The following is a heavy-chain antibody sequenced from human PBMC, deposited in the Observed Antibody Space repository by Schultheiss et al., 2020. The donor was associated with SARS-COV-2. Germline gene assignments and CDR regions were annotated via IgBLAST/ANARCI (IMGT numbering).Heavy chain of an antibody. CDR3: ARDPTGGPQLPLPLGWFDP. CDR1: GFTFRNYA. CDR2: IYSGGST. D-gene: IGHD2-2*01. V-gene: IGHV3-66*02. J-gene: IGHJ5*02. Sequence: GGSLRLSCAVSGFTFRNYAMTWVRQAPGKGLEWVSVIYSGGSTYYADSVKGRFTISRDNAKNSLYLQMNSLRAEDMAVYYCARDPTGGPQLPLPLGWFDPWGQGTLVTVSS.